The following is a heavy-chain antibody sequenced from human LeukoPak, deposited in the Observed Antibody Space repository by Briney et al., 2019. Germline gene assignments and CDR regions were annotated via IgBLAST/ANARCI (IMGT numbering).Heavy chain of an antibody. CDR3: ARRRLGGPHYFDY. CDR2: IYYTGST. D-gene: IGHD3-10*01. CDR1: GGSISSGGYY. J-gene: IGHJ4*02. Sequence: SETLSLTCTVSGGSISSGGYYWSWIRQHPGKGLEWIGYIYYTGSTYYNPSLKSRVSISVDTSKNQFSPRLNSVTAADTAVYYCARRRLGGPHYFDYWGQGTLVTVSS. V-gene: IGHV4-31*03.